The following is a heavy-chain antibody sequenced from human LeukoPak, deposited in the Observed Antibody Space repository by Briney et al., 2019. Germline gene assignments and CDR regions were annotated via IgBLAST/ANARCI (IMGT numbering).Heavy chain of an antibody. V-gene: IGHV3-23*01. CDR3: AKGSSGWPYYFDS. D-gene: IGHD6-19*01. J-gene: IGHJ4*02. CDR2: ISGVGSAT. CDR1: GFTFSSYS. Sequence: PGGSLRLSCAASGFTFSSYSISWVRQVPGKGLEWASAISGVGSATYYADSVRGRFTISRDNSKNTLYLQMNSLRAEDTATYYCAKGSSGWPYYFDSWGQGTLVTVSS.